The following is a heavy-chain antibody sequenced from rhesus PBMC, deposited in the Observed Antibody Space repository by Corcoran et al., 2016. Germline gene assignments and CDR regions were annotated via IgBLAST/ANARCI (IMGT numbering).Heavy chain of an antibody. CDR3: ARNRYYNIWTGFDAFDF. V-gene: IGHV4-173*01. D-gene: IGHD3-3*01. CDR2: ISGRGGSP. Sequence: QVQLQESGPGLVKPSETLSLTCAVFGGSISSNYWSWIRHPPGKGLAWIGRISGRGGSPDYNPSLTSRVTISTDTSKNQFSLKLSSVTAADTAVYYCARNRYYNIWTGFDAFDFWGQGLRVTVSS. J-gene: IGHJ3*01. CDR1: GGSISSNY.